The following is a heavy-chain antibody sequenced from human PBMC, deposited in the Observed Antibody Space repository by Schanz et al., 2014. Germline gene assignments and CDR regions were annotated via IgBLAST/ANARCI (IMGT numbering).Heavy chain of an antibody. CDR1: GGSSSDCY. CDR2: INHSGGT. J-gene: IGHJ5*02. D-gene: IGHD3-10*01. V-gene: IGHV4-34*01. CDR3: GRHPHYYGSGSGFDP. Sequence: QVQLQQWGAGLLKASETLSLTCAVYGGSSSDCYWSWIRQPPGKGLEWIGEINHSGGTNYNPSLKSRDTMSVDASKTQSPRILPSGTAADTAVYYCGRHPHYYGSGSGFDPWGQGTLVTVSS.